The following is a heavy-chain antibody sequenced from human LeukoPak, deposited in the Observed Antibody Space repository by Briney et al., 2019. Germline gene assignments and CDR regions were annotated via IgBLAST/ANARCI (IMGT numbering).Heavy chain of an antibody. CDR1: GYSISSGYY. J-gene: IGHJ6*03. V-gene: IGHV4-38-2*02. CDR2: IYHSGST. Sequence: SETLSLTCTVSGYSISSGYYWGWIRQPPGKGLEWIGSIYHSGSTYYNPSLKSRVTISVDTSKNQFSLKLSSVTAADTAVYYCARERAAAGTSYYYYYMDVWGKGTTVTISS. CDR3: ARERAAAGTSYYYYYMDV. D-gene: IGHD6-13*01.